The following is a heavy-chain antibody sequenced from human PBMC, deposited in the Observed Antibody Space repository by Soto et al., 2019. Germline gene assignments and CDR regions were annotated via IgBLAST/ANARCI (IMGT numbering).Heavy chain of an antibody. CDR2: IYYSGST. D-gene: IGHD6-19*01. J-gene: IGHJ4*02. V-gene: IGHV4-59*01. CDR1: GGSISSYY. Sequence: QVQLQESGPGLVKPSETLSLTCTVSGGSISSYYWSWIRQPPGKGLEWIGYIYYSGSTNYNPSLTTRVTLSVDTSKNQFSLKLSSVTAADTAVYYCARDDYSSGWYKFDYWGQGTLVTVSS. CDR3: ARDDYSSGWYKFDY.